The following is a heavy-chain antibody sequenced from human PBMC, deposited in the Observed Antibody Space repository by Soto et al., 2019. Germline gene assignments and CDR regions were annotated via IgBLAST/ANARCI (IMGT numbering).Heavy chain of an antibody. V-gene: IGHV1-69*13. CDR2: IIPIFGTA. D-gene: IGHD3-3*01. CDR3: ASSTRNTYYDFWSGYYAIDY. Sequence: SVKVSCKASGGTFSSYAISWVRQAPGQGLEWMGGIIPIFGTANYAQKFQGRVTITADESTSTAYMELSSLRSEDTAVYYCASSTRNTYYDFWSGYYAIDYWGQGTRVSVSS. CDR1: GGTFSSYA. J-gene: IGHJ4*02.